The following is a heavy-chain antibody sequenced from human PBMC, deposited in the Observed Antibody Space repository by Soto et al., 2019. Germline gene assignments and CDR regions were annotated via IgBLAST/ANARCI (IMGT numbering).Heavy chain of an antibody. Sequence: QITLKESGPTLVKPTQTLTLTCTFSGFSLSTSGAGVGWIRQPPPKALEWLAVVYWDHDKRYSPSLKSRLTITKDTSNNHVVLKMTNMDPVDTATYYRAYRLYAGWLTGSYYDYWGPGTLVTVSS. CDR2: VYWDHDK. V-gene: IGHV2-5*02. CDR1: GFSLSTSGAG. J-gene: IGHJ4*02. CDR3: AYRLYAGWLTGSYYDY. D-gene: IGHD7-27*01.